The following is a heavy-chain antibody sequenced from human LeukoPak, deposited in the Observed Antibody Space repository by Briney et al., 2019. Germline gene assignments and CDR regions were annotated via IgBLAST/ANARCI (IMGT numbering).Heavy chain of an antibody. Sequence: ASVKVSCKASGYTFTSYGISWVRQATGQGLEWMGWMNPNSGNTGYAQKFQGRVTITTNTSISTAYMELSSLRSEDTAVYYCARGYRWELVGYHYYYMDVWGKGTTVTVSS. V-gene: IGHV1-8*03. J-gene: IGHJ6*03. D-gene: IGHD1-26*01. CDR2: MNPNSGNT. CDR1: GYTFTSYG. CDR3: ARGYRWELVGYHYYYMDV.